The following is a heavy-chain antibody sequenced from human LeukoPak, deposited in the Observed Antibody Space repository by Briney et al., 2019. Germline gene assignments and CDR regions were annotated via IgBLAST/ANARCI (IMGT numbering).Heavy chain of an antibody. D-gene: IGHD6-25*01. CDR2: FDPEDGET. J-gene: IGHJ4*02. V-gene: IGHV1-24*01. Sequence: ASVKVSCKVSGYTLTELSMHWVRQAPGKGLEWMGGFDPEDGETIYAPKFQGRVTMTEDTSTDTAYMELSSLRSEDTAVYYCATGEQRAATYDYWGQGTLVTVSS. CDR3: ATGEQRAATYDY. CDR1: GYTLTELS.